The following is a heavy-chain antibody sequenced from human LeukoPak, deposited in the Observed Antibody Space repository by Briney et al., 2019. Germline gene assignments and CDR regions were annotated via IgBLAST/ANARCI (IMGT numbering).Heavy chain of an antibody. CDR2: MNPNSGNT. J-gene: IGHJ4*02. Sequence: ASVKVSCKASGYTFTSYDINWVRQATGQGLEWMGWMNPNSGNTGYAQKFQGRVTMTRNTSISTAYMELSSLRSEDTAVYYCARSPHILTGENFDYWGQGTLLTVSS. CDR3: ARSPHILTGENFDY. D-gene: IGHD3-9*01. V-gene: IGHV1-8*01. CDR1: GYTFTSYD.